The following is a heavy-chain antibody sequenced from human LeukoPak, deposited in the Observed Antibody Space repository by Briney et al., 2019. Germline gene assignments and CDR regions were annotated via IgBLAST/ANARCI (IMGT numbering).Heavy chain of an antibody. CDR3: AIDLKVGVDYYDSSGSGWFDP. J-gene: IGHJ5*02. Sequence: ASVKLSCKASGYTFTGYYMHWVRQAPGQGLEWMGWINTNSGGTNYAQKFQGRVTMTRDTSSSTAYMELSRLRSDDTAVYYCAIDLKVGVDYYDSSGSGWFDPWGQGTLVTVSS. V-gene: IGHV1-2*02. CDR2: INTNSGGT. D-gene: IGHD3-22*01. CDR1: GYTFTGYY.